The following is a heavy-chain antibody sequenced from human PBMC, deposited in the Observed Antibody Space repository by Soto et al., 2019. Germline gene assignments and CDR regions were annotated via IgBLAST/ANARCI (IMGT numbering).Heavy chain of an antibody. V-gene: IGHV1-2*02. CDR2: INPNSGGT. CDR3: ARKRELLGSYYYSYDVDV. J-gene: IGHJ6*02. D-gene: IGHD1-7*01. CDR1: GYTFTDYY. Sequence: ASVKVSCKASGYTFTDYYINWVRQAPGQGLEWMGWINPNSGGTNYAQKFQGRVTMTRDTSISTAYMELSRLRSDDTAVYYCARKRELLGSYYYSYDVDVWGQGTTVTVSS.